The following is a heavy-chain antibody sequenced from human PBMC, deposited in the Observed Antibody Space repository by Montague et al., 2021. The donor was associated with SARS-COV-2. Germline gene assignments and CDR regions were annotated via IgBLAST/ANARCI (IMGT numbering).Heavy chain of an antibody. Sequence: SETRSLTCSVSGGSFDSDNFSWGWIRQPPGKRLEWIGVISNGGRTFDNPSLKSRVTISVHTSRNQLSLNVKSVTAADTAVYYCARHRRYDVVTYYPDFWGQGILVTVSS. J-gene: IGHJ4*02. CDR1: GGSFDSDNFS. V-gene: IGHV4-39*01. D-gene: IGHD3-9*01. CDR3: ARHRRYDVVTYYPDF. CDR2: ISNGGRT.